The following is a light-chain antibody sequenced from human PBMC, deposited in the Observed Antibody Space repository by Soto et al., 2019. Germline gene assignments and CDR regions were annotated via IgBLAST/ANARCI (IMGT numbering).Light chain of an antibody. J-gene: IGKJ1*01. CDR1: QSISTW. CDR3: QHYFRYPWT. Sequence: DIQMTQSPSSLSASVGDRVNITCRASQSISTWLAWYQQQPGRAPRLLIYDASTLQGGVPSTFSGSGSRTEFTLTISSLQPDDFSSYYCQHYFRYPWTFGQGTKVDI. CDR2: DAS. V-gene: IGKV1-5*01.